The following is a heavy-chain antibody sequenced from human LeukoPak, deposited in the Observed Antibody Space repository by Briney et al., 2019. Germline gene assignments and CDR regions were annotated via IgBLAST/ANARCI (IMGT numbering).Heavy chain of an antibody. CDR1: GFTLSGYW. CDR3: ARVSSYSPYFDY. J-gene: IGHJ4*02. V-gene: IGHV3-53*05. CDR2: IYSGGST. Sequence: GGSLRLSCAASGFTLSGYWMRWVRQAPGKGLEWVSVIYSGGSTYYADSVKGRFTISRDNSKNTLYLQMNSLRAEDTAVYYCARVSSYSPYFDYWGQGTLVTVSS. D-gene: IGHD4-11*01.